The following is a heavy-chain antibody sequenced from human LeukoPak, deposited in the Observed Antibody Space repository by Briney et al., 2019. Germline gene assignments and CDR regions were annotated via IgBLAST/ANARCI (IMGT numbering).Heavy chain of an antibody. CDR3: ARELWSGLGFDY. CDR1: GFTVSSNY. CDR2: IYSGGST. D-gene: IGHD3-10*01. Sequence: PGGSLRLSCAASGFTVSSNYMSWVRQAPGKGLEWVSVIYSGGSTYYADSVKGRFTISRDNSKNTLCLQMNSLRVEDTAVYYCARELWSGLGFDYWGQGTLVTVSS. J-gene: IGHJ4*02. V-gene: IGHV3-66*01.